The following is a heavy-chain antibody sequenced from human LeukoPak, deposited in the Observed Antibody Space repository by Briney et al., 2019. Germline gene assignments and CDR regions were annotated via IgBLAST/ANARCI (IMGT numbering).Heavy chain of an antibody. CDR3: ARGGYSGYDRLGY. J-gene: IGHJ4*02. D-gene: IGHD5-12*01. CDR1: GGSFSDYY. Sequence: KPSETLPLTCAVYGGSFSDYYWSWIRQPPGKGLEWIGEINHSGSTNYNLSLKSPANISVESSKKQLSLKLSSVTAADTAVYYCARGGYSGYDRLGYWGQGTLVTVSS. V-gene: IGHV4-34*01. CDR2: INHSGST.